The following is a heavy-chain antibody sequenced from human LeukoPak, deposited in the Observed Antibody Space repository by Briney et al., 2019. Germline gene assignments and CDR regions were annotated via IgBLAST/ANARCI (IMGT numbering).Heavy chain of an antibody. V-gene: IGHV4-31*03. D-gene: IGHD2-2*01. J-gene: IGHJ4*02. CDR1: GGSINNGGYY. CDR3: ASQSYGTSVSY. Sequence: SQTLSLTCTVSGGSINNGGYYWSWIRQHPGKGLEWIGYIYYSGSSYYNPSLRSRVTISVDTSKNHFSLKLSSVTAADTAVYYCASQSYGTSVSYWGQGTLVTVSS. CDR2: IYYSGSS.